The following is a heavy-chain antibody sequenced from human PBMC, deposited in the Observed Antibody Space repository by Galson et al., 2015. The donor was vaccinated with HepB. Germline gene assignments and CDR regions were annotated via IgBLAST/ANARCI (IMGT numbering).Heavy chain of an antibody. Sequence: SLRLSCAASGFTFSSYAMSWVRQAPGKGLEWVSAISGSGGSTYYADSVKGRFTISRDNSKNTLYLQMNSLRAEDTAVYYCASPMIVVLITEGRNSLFDYWGQGTLVTVSS. J-gene: IGHJ4*02. D-gene: IGHD3-22*01. V-gene: IGHV3-23*01. CDR2: ISGSGGST. CDR3: ASPMIVVLITEGRNSLFDY. CDR1: GFTFSSYA.